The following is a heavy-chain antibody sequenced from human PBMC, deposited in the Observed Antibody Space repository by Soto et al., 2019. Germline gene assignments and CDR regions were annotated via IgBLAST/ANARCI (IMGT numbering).Heavy chain of an antibody. CDR2: INPKTGDT. J-gene: IGHJ4*02. Sequence: ASVKVSCKTSGYTFTGYYLNRVRQAPGRGLEWVGWINPKTGDTNNAQKFQGRVTMTTDTSISTGYMELSGLKSDDTAVYYCVTGDHLVRWGQGTRVTVSS. CDR3: VTGDHLVR. V-gene: IGHV1-2*02. CDR1: GYTFTGYY. D-gene: IGHD6-6*01.